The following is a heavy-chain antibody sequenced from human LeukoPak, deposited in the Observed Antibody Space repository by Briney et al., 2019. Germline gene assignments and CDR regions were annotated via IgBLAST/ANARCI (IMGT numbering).Heavy chain of an antibody. D-gene: IGHD2-15*01. Sequence: ASVKVSCKASGYTFTGYYMHWVRQAPGQGLEWMGWINPNSGGTNYAQKFQGWVTMTRDTSISTAYMELSRLRSDDTAVYYCARGYCSGGSFSLDYWGQGTLVTVSS. J-gene: IGHJ4*02. V-gene: IGHV1-2*04. CDR3: ARGYCSGGSFSLDY. CDR1: GYTFTGYY. CDR2: INPNSGGT.